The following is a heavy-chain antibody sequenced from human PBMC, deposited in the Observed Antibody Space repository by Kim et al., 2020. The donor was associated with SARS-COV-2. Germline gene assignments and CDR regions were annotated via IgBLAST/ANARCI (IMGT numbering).Heavy chain of an antibody. D-gene: IGHD3-10*01. CDR2: INPSGGST. CDR3: ARPSTNRGDYMDV. Sequence: ASVKVSCKASGYTFTSYYMLWVRQAPGQGLEWMGIINPSGGSTTYAQKFQGRVTMTRDTSTSTVYMELSSLRSEDTAVYYCARPSTNRGDYMDVWGKGTTVTVSS. V-gene: IGHV1-46*01. J-gene: IGHJ6*03. CDR1: GYTFTSYY.